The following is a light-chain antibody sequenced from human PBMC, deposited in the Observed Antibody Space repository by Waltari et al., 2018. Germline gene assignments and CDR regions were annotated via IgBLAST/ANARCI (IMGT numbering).Light chain of an antibody. J-gene: IGLJ3*02. Sequence: SYELTQPPSASVSPGQAARITCPGDALPKKYAYWYQPKSGQAPVLVIYEDSKRPPGIPERFSGSSSGTTATLTLSGAQVEDEGDYYCYSTDSSDTHRVFGGGTKLTVL. CDR2: EDS. V-gene: IGLV3-10*01. CDR3: YSTDSSDTHRV. CDR1: ALPKKY.